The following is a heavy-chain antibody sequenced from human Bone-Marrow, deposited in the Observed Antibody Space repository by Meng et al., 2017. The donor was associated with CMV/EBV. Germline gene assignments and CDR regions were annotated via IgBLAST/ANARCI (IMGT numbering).Heavy chain of an antibody. CDR3: ARSGQGNYFDY. V-gene: IGHV3-11*06. D-gene: IGHD3-10*01. Sequence: GESLKISCAASGFTFSDYFMSWIRQAPGKGLEWVSSISSSSSYIYYADSVKGRFTISRDNAKNSLYLQMNSLRAEDTAVYYCARSGQGNYFDYWGQGTLVTVSS. J-gene: IGHJ4*02. CDR2: ISSSSSYI. CDR1: GFTFSDYF.